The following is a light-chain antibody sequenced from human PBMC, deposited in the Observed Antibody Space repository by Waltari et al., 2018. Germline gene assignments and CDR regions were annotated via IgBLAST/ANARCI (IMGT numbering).Light chain of an antibody. CDR1: QGIGNS. V-gene: IGKV1-17*03. CDR2: SAS. Sequence: DIQMTQSPSAMSASVGDRVTITCRASQGIGNSLAWFQQKPGKVPKRLIYSASTLQSGVPSRFSRSGSVTEFSLTITSLQPEDVATHYFLQHSAFRRTFAKGTKVEIK. J-gene: IGKJ1*01. CDR3: LQHSAFRRT.